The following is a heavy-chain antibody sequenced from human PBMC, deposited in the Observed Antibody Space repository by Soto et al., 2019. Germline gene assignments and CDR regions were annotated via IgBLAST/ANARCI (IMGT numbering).Heavy chain of an antibody. J-gene: IGHJ6*02. D-gene: IGHD2-2*01. CDR2: IIPIFGTA. CDR3: ARVRNIVVVTAAGEENYYNCMDV. V-gene: IGHV1-69*01. Sequence: QVQPVQSGAEVKKPGSSVKVSCKASGGTFSSYAISWVRQAPGQGLEWMGGIIPIFGTANYAQKFQGRVTITGDESTRTAYMVLSSLRSEDTAVYYCARVRNIVVVTAAGEENYYNCMDVWGQGTTVTVSS. CDR1: GGTFSSYA.